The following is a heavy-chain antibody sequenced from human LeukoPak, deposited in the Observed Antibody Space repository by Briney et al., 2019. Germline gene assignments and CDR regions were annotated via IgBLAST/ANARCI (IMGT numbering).Heavy chain of an antibody. Sequence: GKSLKISCKGSGYIFTSYWITWVRQMPGKGLEWMGMIDPTDSYTNYSPSFQGHVTISTDKSISTAYLQWSSLKASDTAIYYCARRGRSSSNFDFWGQGTLVTVSS. V-gene: IGHV5-10-1*01. J-gene: IGHJ4*02. CDR2: IDPTDSYT. CDR3: ARRGRSSSNFDF. D-gene: IGHD6-6*01. CDR1: GYIFTSYW.